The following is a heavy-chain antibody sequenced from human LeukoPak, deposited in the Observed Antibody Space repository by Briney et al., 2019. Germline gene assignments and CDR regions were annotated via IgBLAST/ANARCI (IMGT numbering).Heavy chain of an antibody. V-gene: IGHV3-7*03. CDR1: GFTFSSYS. CDR2: IKQDGSEK. J-gene: IGHJ4*02. CDR3: ARDHQWLVTSSGTGFDY. Sequence: GGSLRLSCAASGFTFSSYSMNWVRQAPGKGLEWVANIKQDGSEKYYVDSVKGRFTISRDNAKNSLYLQMNSLRAEDTAVYYCARDHQWLVTSSGTGFDYWGQGTLVTVSS. D-gene: IGHD6-19*01.